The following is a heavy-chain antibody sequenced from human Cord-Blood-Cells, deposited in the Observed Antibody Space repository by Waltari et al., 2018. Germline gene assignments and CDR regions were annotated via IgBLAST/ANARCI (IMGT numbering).Heavy chain of an antibody. CDR2: IIPIFGTA. V-gene: IGHV1-69*01. J-gene: IGHJ5*02. Sequence: QVQLVQSGAEVKKPGSSVKVSCKASGGTFRSYAIRWVRHAPGQGLEWMGGIIPIFGTANYAQKCQGRVTITADESTSTAYMELSSLRSEDTAVYYCARDPGYCSGGSCYSGGGPWGQGTLVTVSS. CDR3: ARDPGYCSGGSCYSGGGP. D-gene: IGHD2-15*01. CDR1: GGTFRSYA.